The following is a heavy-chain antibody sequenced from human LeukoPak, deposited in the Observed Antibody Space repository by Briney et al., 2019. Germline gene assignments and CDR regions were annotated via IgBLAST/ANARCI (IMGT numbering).Heavy chain of an antibody. Sequence: GGSLRLSCAASGFTFSDYWMTWVRQAPGKGLEWVGNIKKDGSEKYYVDSVKGRFTISRDNAKNSLYLQMSSLRAEDTAVYYCATNDYADYWGQGTLVTVSS. CDR3: ATNDYADY. V-gene: IGHV3-7*01. J-gene: IGHJ4*02. CDR1: GFTFSDYW. CDR2: IKKDGSEK. D-gene: IGHD4-17*01.